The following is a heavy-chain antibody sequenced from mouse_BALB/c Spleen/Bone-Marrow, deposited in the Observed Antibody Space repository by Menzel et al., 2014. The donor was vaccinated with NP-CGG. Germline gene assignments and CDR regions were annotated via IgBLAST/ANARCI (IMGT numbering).Heavy chain of an antibody. CDR1: EFSLTSYG. CDR3: ARSTMITEGFAY. D-gene: IGHD2-4*01. Sequence: VKLVESGPGLVAPSQSLSITCTVSEFSLTSYGVHWVRQPPGKGLEWLGVIWAGGSTNYNSALMSRLSISKDNSKSQVFLKMNSLQTDDTAMYYCARSTMITEGFAYWGQGTLVTVSA. J-gene: IGHJ3*01. V-gene: IGHV2-9*02. CDR2: IWAGGST.